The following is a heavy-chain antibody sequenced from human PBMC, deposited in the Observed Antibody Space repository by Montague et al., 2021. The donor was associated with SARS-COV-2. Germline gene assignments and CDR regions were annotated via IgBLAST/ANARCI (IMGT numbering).Heavy chain of an antibody. J-gene: IGHJ4*02. Sequence: SLRLSCAASGFSFSRYGMNWVRQAPGKGLEWVALIWNDGSDKYHADSVKGRFTISRDNSKNMLFLHMDSLRAEDTATYYCAKDGQRQLLSFFDAWGQGALITVSS. CDR1: GFSFSRYG. CDR2: IWNDGSDK. D-gene: IGHD3-16*02. CDR3: AKDGQRQLLSFFDA. V-gene: IGHV3-33*06.